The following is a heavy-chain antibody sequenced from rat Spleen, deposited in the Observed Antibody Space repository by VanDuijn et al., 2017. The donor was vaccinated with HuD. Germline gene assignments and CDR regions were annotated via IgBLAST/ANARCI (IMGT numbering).Heavy chain of an antibody. J-gene: IGHJ3*01. Sequence: EVQLVESGGGLVQPGRSLKLSCVASGFTFNNPWMTWIRQAPGKGLEWVASTTDTGGRTHYPDSVKGRFTISRDNAKSTLYLQMNSLRSEDTATYYCIRDGDYGGYWFAYWGQGTLVTVSS. CDR2: TTDTGGRT. CDR1: GFTFNNPW. CDR3: IRDGDYGGYWFAY. D-gene: IGHD1-11*01. V-gene: IGHV5-31*01.